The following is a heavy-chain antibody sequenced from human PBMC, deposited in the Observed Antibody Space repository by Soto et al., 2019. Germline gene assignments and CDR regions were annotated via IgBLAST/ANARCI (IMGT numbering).Heavy chain of an antibody. V-gene: IGHV3-66*01. CDR2: LYSVGTT. D-gene: IGHD3-16*01. Sequence: GGSLRLSCAASEFTVSSNYMSWFRQAPGKGLEWVSILYSVGTTYYADSVKGRFTISRDNSKNTLYLQMNSLRAEDTAVYYCAGGRVQNDLFDYWGQGSLVTVSS. CDR1: EFTVSSNY. CDR3: AGGRVQNDLFDY. J-gene: IGHJ4*02.